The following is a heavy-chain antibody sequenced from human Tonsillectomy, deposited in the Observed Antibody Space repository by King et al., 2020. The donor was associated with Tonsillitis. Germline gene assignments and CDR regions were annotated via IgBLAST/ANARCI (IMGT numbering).Heavy chain of an antibody. Sequence: QLVQSGAEVKKPGASVKVSCKASGYTFTSYDINWVRQATGQGLEWMGWMNPNSDNTGYAQKFQGRVTMTRNTSISTAYMELSSLRSEDTDVYYCARGRTYYYHSSNNYYVDAFDIWGQGTMVTVSS. CDR2: MNPNSDNT. D-gene: IGHD3-22*01. CDR1: GYTFTSYD. J-gene: IGHJ3*02. CDR3: ARGRTYYYHSSNNYYVDAFDI. V-gene: IGHV1-8*01.